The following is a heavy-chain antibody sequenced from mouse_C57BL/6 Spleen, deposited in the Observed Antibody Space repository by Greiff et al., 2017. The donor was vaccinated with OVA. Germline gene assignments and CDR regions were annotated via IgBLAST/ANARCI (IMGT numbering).Heavy chain of an antibody. CDR3: ARGYYDYDGSYYAMDY. CDR2: INPSNGGT. J-gene: IGHJ4*01. D-gene: IGHD2-4*01. Sequence: QVQLQQPGTELVKPGASVKLSCKASGYTFTSYWMHWVKPRPGQGLEWIGNINPSNGGTNYNEKFKSKATLTVDKSSSTAYMQLSSLTSEDSAVYYCARGYYDYDGSYYAMDYWGQGTSVTVSS. V-gene: IGHV1-53*01. CDR1: GYTFTSYW.